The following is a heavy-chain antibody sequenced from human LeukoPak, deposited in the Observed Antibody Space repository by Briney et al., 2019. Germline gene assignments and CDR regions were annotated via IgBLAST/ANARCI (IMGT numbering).Heavy chain of an antibody. V-gene: IGHV3-11*06. Sequence: NPGGSLRLSCAASGFTFSDYYMSWIRQAPGKGLEWVSYIGRTSSYTNYADSLKGRFTISRDNAKNSLYLQMNSLRAEDTAVYYCARDWYFDYWGQGTLVTVSS. CDR1: GFTFSDYY. CDR2: IGRTSSYT. J-gene: IGHJ4*02. CDR3: ARDWYFDY.